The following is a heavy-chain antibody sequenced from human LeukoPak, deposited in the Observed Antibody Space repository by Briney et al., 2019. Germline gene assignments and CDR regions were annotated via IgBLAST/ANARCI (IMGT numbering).Heavy chain of an antibody. D-gene: IGHD2-15*01. J-gene: IGHJ4*02. V-gene: IGHV7-4-1*02. CDR2: INTNTGNP. CDR3: ARGGDLLGYCSGGSCYSDFDY. Sequence: ASVKVSCKASGYTFTSYGISWVRQAPGQGLEWMGWINTNTGNPTYAQGFTGRFVLSLDTSVSTAYLQISSLKAEDGAVYYCARGGDLLGYCSGGSCYSDFDYWGQGTLVTVSS. CDR1: GYTFTSYG.